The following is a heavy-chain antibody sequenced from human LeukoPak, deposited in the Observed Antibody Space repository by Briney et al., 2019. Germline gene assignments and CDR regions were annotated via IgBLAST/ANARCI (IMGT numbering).Heavy chain of an antibody. D-gene: IGHD2-8*01. CDR3: ARSGYCVNDVCYPDPFFDY. CDR1: GGSISSGHYF. J-gene: IGHJ4*02. V-gene: IGHV4-30-4*01. Sequence: PSETLSLTCTVSGGSISSGHYFGNWIRQPPGKGLEWIGSIYYGGSSQYNPSLRSRVTLLVDRSKNQFSLKLTSVTAADTAVYYCARSGYCVNDVCYPDPFFDYWGQGTLVTVSS. CDR2: IYYGGSS.